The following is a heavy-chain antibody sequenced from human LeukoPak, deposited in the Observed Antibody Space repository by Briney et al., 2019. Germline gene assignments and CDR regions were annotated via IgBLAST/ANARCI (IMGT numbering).Heavy chain of an antibody. CDR1: GFTFSSYW. Sequence: GGSLRLSCAASGFTFSSYWMSWVRQAPGKGLEWVANTKQDGSEKYYVDSVKGRFTISRDNAKNSLNLQMNSLRAEDTAVYYCARDRGSDYVWGSYRYSLYFDYWGQGTLVTVSS. D-gene: IGHD3-16*02. J-gene: IGHJ4*02. CDR2: TKQDGSEK. V-gene: IGHV3-7*01. CDR3: ARDRGSDYVWGSYRYSLYFDY.